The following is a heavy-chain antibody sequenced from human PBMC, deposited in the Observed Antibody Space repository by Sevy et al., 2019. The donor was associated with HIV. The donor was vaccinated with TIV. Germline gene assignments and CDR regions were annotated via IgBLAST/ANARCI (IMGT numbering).Heavy chain of an antibody. CDR1: GFTFSNAW. J-gene: IGHJ4*02. Sequence: GGSLRLSCAASGFTFSNAWMSWVRQAPGKGLEWVGRIKSKTDGGTTDYAAPVKGRFTISRDDAKNTQYQQMNSLKTEDTAIYYCTTDSKKRGLSAVLDYWGQGTLVTVSS. CDR3: TTDSKKRGLSAVLDY. D-gene: IGHD3-10*01. V-gene: IGHV3-15*01. CDR2: IKSKTDGGTT.